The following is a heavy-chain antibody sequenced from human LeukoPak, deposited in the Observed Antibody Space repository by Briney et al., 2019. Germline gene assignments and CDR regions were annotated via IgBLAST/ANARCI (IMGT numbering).Heavy chain of an antibody. CDR1: GGSFSGYY. D-gene: IGHD4-23*01. Sequence: SETLSLTCAVYGGSFSGYYWSWIRQPPGKGLEWIGEINHSGSTNYNPSLKSRVTISVDTSKNQFSLKLSSVTAADTAVYYCARGRGGGNSGVRGYYYMDVWGKGTTVTVSS. J-gene: IGHJ6*03. CDR3: ARGRGGGNSGVRGYYYMDV. V-gene: IGHV4-34*01. CDR2: INHSGST.